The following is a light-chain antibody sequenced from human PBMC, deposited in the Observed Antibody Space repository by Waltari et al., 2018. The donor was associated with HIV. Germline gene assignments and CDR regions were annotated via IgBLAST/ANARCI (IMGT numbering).Light chain of an antibody. J-gene: IGKJ5*01. CDR2: DGA. V-gene: IGKV1-13*02. Sequence: AIQLTQSPTFLTASVGDRVTLTCRASQGIYSALAWYQQRPGKPPKLLIYDGASLDSGVPSRFSGSGSGTDFTLNITRLQPEDFATYYCQQFISYPMTFGQGTRLEI. CDR1: QGIYSA. CDR3: QQFISYPMT.